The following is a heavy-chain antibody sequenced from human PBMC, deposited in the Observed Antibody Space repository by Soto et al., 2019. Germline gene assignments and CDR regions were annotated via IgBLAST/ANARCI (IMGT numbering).Heavy chain of an antibody. CDR2: ISSSGSTI. V-gene: IGHV3-48*03. CDR3: ARDHRXCSSTSCYTYYYYGMDV. J-gene: IGHJ6*02. Sequence: GSLRLSCAASGFTFSSYEMNWVRQAPGKGLESVSYISSSGSTIYYADSVKGRFTISRDNAKNSLYLQMNSLRAEDTAVYYCARDHRXCSSTSCYTYYYYGMDVWGQGTTVTVSS. CDR1: GFTFSSYE. D-gene: IGHD2-2*02.